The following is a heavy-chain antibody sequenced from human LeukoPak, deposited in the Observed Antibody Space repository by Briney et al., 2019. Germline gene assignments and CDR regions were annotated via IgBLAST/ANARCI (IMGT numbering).Heavy chain of an antibody. D-gene: IGHD6-13*01. Sequence: ASLKVSCKASGYTFTSYGISWVRQAPGQGLEWMGWINPSSAGTEYAQKFQGRVTMTGDTSISTAYMELSRLRSDDTAVYYCARDRGSSWYVDYWGQGTLVTVSS. J-gene: IGHJ4*02. CDR3: ARDRGSSWYVDY. CDR1: GYTFTSYG. CDR2: INPSSAGT. V-gene: IGHV1-2*02.